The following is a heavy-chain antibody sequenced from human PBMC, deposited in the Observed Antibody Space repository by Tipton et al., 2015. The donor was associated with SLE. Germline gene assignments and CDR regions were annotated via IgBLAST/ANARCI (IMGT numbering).Heavy chain of an antibody. CDR1: GGSISSYY. V-gene: IGHV4-59*12. J-gene: IGHJ4*02. D-gene: IGHD3-16*01. Sequence: TLSLTCTVSGGSISSYYWNWIRQPPGKGLEWIGYVYYSGSTYYNPSLKSRVTISVDTSKNQFSLKLSSVTAADTAVYYCARGAGTVDYWGQGTLVTVSS. CDR3: ARGAGTVDY. CDR2: VYYSGST.